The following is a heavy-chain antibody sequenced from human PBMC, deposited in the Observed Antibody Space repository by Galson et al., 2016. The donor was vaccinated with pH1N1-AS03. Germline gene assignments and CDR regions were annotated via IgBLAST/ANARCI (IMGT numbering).Heavy chain of an antibody. J-gene: IGHJ4*02. CDR3: ARGWPDYGGDSFLGWDH. CDR2: ISAYNGNT. D-gene: IGHD4-23*01. V-gene: IGHV1-18*01. Sequence: SVKVSCKASGYTFTNYGISWVRQAPGQGLEWMGWISAYNGNTNYAQKLQGRVTLTTDKSTSTAYMELRSLRSADTAVYYCARGWPDYGGDSFLGWDHWGQGSLVTVSS. CDR1: GYTFTNYG.